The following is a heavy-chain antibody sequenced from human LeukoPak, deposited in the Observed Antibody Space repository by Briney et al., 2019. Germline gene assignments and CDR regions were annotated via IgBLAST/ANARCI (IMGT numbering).Heavy chain of an antibody. Sequence: ASPKVSSKASGYTFSAYSTSWGRQAPGEGGGWMGWISAHNGHTNYAQKVQGRVTMTTDTSTTTAYLELRSLRSDDTAIYYCARISASYSYYGMDVWGQGTTVTVSS. J-gene: IGHJ6*02. CDR2: ISAHNGHT. CDR1: GYTFSAYS. V-gene: IGHV1-18*01. CDR3: ARISASYSYYGMDV.